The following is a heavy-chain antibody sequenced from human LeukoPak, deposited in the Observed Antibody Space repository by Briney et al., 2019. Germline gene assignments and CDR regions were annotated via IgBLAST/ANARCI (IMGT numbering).Heavy chain of an antibody. CDR1: GYTFTSYY. D-gene: IGHD4-17*01. CDR3: AREPNYGDRQHQLDY. V-gene: IGHV1-46*01. CDR2: INPSGGST. Sequence: ASVKVSCKASGYTFTSYYMHWVRQAPGQGLEWMGIINPSGGSTSYAQKFQGRVTMTRDTSTSTVYMELSSLRSEDTAVYYCAREPNYGDRQHQLDYWGQGTMVTVSS. J-gene: IGHJ4*02.